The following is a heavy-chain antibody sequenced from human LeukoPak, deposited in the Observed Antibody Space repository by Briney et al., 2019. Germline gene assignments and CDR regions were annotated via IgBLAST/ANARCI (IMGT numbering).Heavy chain of an antibody. CDR2: IYHSGSA. D-gene: IGHD4-23*01. CDR3: ARDAYGGNSWGWFDP. J-gene: IGHJ5*02. Sequence: PSETLSLTCAVSGGSISSSNWWSWVRQPPGKGLEWIGEIYHSGSANYNPSLESRVTISVDTSKKQFSLRLNSVTAADTAVYYCARDAYGGNSWGWFDPWGQGTLVTVSS. V-gene: IGHV4-4*02. CDR1: GGSISSSNW.